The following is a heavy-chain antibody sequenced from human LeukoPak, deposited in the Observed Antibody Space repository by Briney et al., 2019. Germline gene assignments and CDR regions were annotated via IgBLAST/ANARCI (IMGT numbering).Heavy chain of an antibody. V-gene: IGHV4-59*01. J-gene: IGHJ4*02. Sequence: TSETLSLTCTVSGDSITAYYWSWIRQPPGKGLEWIGYIYYSGSTNYNPSLKSRVTISVDTSKNQFTLNLSSVTAADTAVYYCARGRYGWLPFDYWGQGTLVTVSS. CDR2: IYYSGST. CDR3: ARGRYGWLPFDY. D-gene: IGHD3-16*01. CDR1: GDSITAYY.